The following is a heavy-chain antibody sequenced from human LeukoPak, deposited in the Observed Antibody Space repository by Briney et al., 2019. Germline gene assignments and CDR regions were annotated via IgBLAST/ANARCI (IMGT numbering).Heavy chain of an antibody. CDR1: GGSISSGSYY. CDR3: ASQRVGYGGSHDY. CDR2: GYTSGTT. D-gene: IGHD4-23*01. V-gene: IGHV4-61*02. Sequence: SQTLSLTCIVPGGSISSGSYYWSWIRQPAGKGLEWIGRGYTSGTTNYNPSLKSRVTISVDTSKNQLSLKLSSVTAADTAVYYCASQRVGYGGSHDYWGQGTLVTVSS. J-gene: IGHJ4*02.